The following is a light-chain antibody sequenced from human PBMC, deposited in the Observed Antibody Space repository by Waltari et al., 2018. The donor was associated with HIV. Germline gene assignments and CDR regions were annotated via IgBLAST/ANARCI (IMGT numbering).Light chain of an antibody. V-gene: IGLV1-47*01. CDR2: RTN. Sequence: QSVLTQPPSASGTPGQRVTIPCSGSNSNTGRKDVYCFQNLPGTAPKLLIYRTNQRRSGVPDRFSGSKSGTSASLAISGLRSDDEADYYCAAWDDTLSSYVFGTGTTVTV. CDR3: AAWDDTLSSYV. J-gene: IGLJ1*01. CDR1: NSNTGRKD.